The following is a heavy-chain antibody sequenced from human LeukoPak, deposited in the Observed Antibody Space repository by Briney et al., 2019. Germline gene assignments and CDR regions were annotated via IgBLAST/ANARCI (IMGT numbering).Heavy chain of an antibody. CDR2: IYYSGST. V-gene: IGHV4-31*03. CDR1: GGSISSGGYY. D-gene: IGHD2-2*01. Sequence: PSETLSLTCTVSGGSISSGGYYWSWIRQHPGKGLEWIGYIYYSGSTYYNPSLKSRVTISVDTSKNQFSLKLSSVTAADTAVYYCARDRPRYCSSTSCYEGGMDAFDIWGQGTMVTVSS. CDR3: ARDRPRYCSSTSCYEGGMDAFDI. J-gene: IGHJ3*02.